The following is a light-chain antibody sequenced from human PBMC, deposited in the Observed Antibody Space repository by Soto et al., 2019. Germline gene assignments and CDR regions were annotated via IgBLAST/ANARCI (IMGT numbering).Light chain of an antibody. CDR2: GAS. CDR1: QSVSNN. Sequence: ERLMTQSPATLSVSPGERVTLSCRASQSVSNNLAWYQQKPGQAPRLLIYGASTRATGIPARFSGSGSGTEFTLTITSLQSEDFAVYYCQQYKNWPRTFGQGTKVDI. CDR3: QQYKNWPRT. J-gene: IGKJ1*01. V-gene: IGKV3-15*01.